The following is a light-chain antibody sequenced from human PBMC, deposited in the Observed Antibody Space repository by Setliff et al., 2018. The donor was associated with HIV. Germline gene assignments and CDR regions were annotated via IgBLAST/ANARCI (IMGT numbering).Light chain of an antibody. J-gene: IGLJ1*01. CDR2: DVS. CDR3: CSYAGSSTYV. CDR1: SSDVGGYNY. Sequence: QSALAQPASVSGSPGQSITISCTGTSSDVGGYNYVSWYQQHPGKAPKLMIFDVSRRPSGVSNRFSGSKSGNTASLTISGLQAEDEADYYCCSYAGSSTYVFGTGTKSPS. V-gene: IGLV2-23*02.